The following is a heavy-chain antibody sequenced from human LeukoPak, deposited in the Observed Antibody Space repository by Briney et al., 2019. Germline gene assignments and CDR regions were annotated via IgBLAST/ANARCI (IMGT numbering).Heavy chain of an antibody. D-gene: IGHD2-2*01. CDR1: GGSISSYY. CDR2: IYYSGST. CDR3: ARSQYCSSTSCQNWFDP. J-gene: IGHJ5*02. Sequence: TSETLSLTCTVSGGSISSYYWSWIRQPPGKGLEWIGYIYYSGSTNYNPSLKSRVTISVDTSKNQFSLKLSSVTAADTAVYYCARSQYCSSTSCQNWFDPWGQGTLVTVSS. V-gene: IGHV4-59*08.